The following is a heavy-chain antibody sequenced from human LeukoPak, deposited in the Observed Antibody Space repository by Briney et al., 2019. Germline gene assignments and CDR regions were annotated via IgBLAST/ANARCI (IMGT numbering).Heavy chain of an antibody. CDR1: GFTFSSCG. CDR2: ISYDGSNK. CDR3: AKELVGATPYYYYGMDV. J-gene: IGHJ6*02. V-gene: IGHV3-30*18. Sequence: GGSLRLSCAASGFTFSSCGMHWVRQAPGKGLEWVAVISYDGSNKYYADSVKGRFTISRDNSKNTLYLQMSSLRAEDTAVYYCAKELVGATPYYYYGMDVWGQGTTVTVSS. D-gene: IGHD1-26*01.